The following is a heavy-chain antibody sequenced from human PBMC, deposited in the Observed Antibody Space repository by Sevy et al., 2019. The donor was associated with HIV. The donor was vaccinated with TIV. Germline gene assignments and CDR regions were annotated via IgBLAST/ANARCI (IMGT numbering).Heavy chain of an antibody. J-gene: IGHJ4*02. V-gene: IGHV3-30*04. CDR3: ARDRGEILSSAFNY. CDR2: ISHDGRNNK. D-gene: IGHD3-10*01. Sequence: GGSLRLSCAASGFSFSEYGMHWVRQAPGKGLEWVAVISHDGRNNKYNPDSVKGRFTISRDNSKNTLYLQMNSLRAEDTARYYCARDRGEILSSAFNYWGQGTLVTVSS. CDR1: GFSFSEYG.